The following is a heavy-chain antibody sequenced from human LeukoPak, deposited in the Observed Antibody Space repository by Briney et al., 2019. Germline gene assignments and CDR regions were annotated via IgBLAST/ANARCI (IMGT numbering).Heavy chain of an antibody. CDR2: IYHSGST. CDR3: ARVDRQAAAGYFDY. V-gene: IGHV4-30-2*01. D-gene: IGHD6-13*01. J-gene: IGHJ4*02. CDR1: GYSISGGYS. Sequence: PSETLSLTCTVSGYSISGGYSWSWIRQPPGKGLEWIGYIYHSGSTYYNPSLKSRVTISVDRSKNQFSLKLSSVTAADTAVYYCARVDRQAAAGYFDYWGQGTLVTVSS.